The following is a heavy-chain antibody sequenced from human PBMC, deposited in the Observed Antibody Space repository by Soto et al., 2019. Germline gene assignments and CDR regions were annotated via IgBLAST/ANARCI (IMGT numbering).Heavy chain of an antibody. V-gene: IGHV4-4*02. D-gene: IGHD3-16*01. J-gene: IGHJ3*02. CDR2: IYHSGST. CDR1: SGSISSSNW. CDR3: ARAGRRGYAFDI. Sequence: PSETLSLTCAVSSGSISSSNWWGWVRQPPGKGLEGIGEIYHSGSTNYNPSLKSRVTISVDKSKNQFSLKLSSVTASDTAVYYCARAGRRGYAFDIWGQGTMVTVSS.